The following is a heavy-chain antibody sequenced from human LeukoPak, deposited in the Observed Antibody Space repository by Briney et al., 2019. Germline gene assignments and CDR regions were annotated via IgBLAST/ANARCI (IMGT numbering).Heavy chain of an antibody. V-gene: IGHV3-30-3*01. CDR2: ISYDGTNK. CDR3: TRDLSGGGYDY. D-gene: IGHD3-10*01. CDR1: GLTFSSYA. J-gene: IGHJ4*02. Sequence: PGGSLRLSCAASGLTFSSYAMHWVRQAPGKGLEWVAVISYDGTNKYYADSVQGRFTISRDNSKNTLYLQMNSLRVEDSAVYYCTRDLSGGGYDYWGQGTLVPVSS.